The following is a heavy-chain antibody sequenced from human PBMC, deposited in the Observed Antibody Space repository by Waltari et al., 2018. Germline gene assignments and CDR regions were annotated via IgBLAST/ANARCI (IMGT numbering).Heavy chain of an antibody. V-gene: IGHV4-34*01. CDR3: ASRTSTYGSGSYRG. CDR2: INHSGST. CDR1: GGSFSGYY. Sequence: QVQLQQWGAGLLKPSETLSLTCAVYGGSFSGYYWSWIRQPPGKGLEWIGEINHSGSTNYNPSLKSRVTISVDTSKNQFSLKLSSVTAADTAVYYCASRTSTYGSGSYRGWGQGTLVTVSS. J-gene: IGHJ4*02. D-gene: IGHD3-10*01.